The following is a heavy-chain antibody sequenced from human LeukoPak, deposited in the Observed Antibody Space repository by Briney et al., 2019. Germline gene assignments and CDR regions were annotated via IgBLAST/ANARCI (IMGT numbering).Heavy chain of an antibody. CDR2: IIPIFGTT. V-gene: IGHV1-69*06. D-gene: IGHD5-24*01. J-gene: IGHJ4*02. CDR3: AGGYRRWLQELPPFHY. CDR1: GGTFSSYA. Sequence: SVKVSCKPSGGTFSSYAIRWVRQAPGQGVEWMGGIIPIFGTTNHAQKLQDRVTITGDNSTGPAFLELSSRRPEDTAVYSCAGGYRRWLQELPPFHYWGQGTLVSVSS.